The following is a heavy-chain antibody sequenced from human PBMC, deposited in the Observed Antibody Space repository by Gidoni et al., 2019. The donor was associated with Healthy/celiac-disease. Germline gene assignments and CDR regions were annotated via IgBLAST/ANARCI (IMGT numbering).Heavy chain of an antibody. J-gene: IGHJ4*02. Sequence: QVQLQESGPGLVKPSETLSLTCPVSGGSISSYYWSWIRQPPGKGLEWIGYIYYSGSTNYNPSLKSRVTISVDTSKNQFSLKLSSVTAADTAVYYCARDGGYSYGWNWGQGTLVTVSS. CDR3: ARDGGYSYGWN. CDR2: IYYSGST. CDR1: GGSISSYY. D-gene: IGHD5-18*01. V-gene: IGHV4-59*01.